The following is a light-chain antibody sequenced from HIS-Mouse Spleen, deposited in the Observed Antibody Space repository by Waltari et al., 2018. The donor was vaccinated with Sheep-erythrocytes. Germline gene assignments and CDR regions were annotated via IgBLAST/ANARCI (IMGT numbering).Light chain of an antibody. Sequence: QSALTQPASVSGSPGQSITISCTGTSSDVGSYNLVSWYQQPPGKAPKLMIYEGSKRPSWVINSFSGSKSGNTASLTISGLQAEDEADYYCCSYAGSSTPWVFGGGTKLTVL. CDR2: EGS. CDR3: CSYAGSSTPWV. V-gene: IGLV2-23*01. CDR1: SSDVGSYNL. J-gene: IGLJ3*02.